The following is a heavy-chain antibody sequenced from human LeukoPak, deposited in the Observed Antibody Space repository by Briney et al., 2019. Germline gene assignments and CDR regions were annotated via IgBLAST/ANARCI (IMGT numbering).Heavy chain of an antibody. D-gene: IGHD3-10*01. CDR3: ASGVVVRGVISYYGIDV. CDR1: GGTFSSYA. V-gene: IGHV1-69*06. CDR2: IIPIFGTA. Sequence: SVKVSCKASGGTFSSYAISWVRQAPGQGLEWMGGIIPIFGTANYAQKFQGRVTITADKSTSTAYMELSSLRSEDTAVHYCASGVVVRGVISYYGIDVWGKGTTVTVSS. J-gene: IGHJ6*04.